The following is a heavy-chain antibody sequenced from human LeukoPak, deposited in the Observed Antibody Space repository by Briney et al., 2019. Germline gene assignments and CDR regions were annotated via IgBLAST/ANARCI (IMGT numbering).Heavy chain of an antibody. CDR2: IYYSGST. J-gene: IGHJ6*02. V-gene: IGHV4-59*12. D-gene: IGHD6-13*01. CDR3: AGEYSSSWYSRYYYYGMDV. CDR1: GGSISSYY. Sequence: SETLSLTCTVSGGSISSYYWSWIRQPPGKGLEWIGYIYYSGSTNYNPSLKSRVTISVDTSKNQFSLKLSSVIAADTAVYYCAGEYSSSWYSRYYYYGMDVWGQGTTVTVSS.